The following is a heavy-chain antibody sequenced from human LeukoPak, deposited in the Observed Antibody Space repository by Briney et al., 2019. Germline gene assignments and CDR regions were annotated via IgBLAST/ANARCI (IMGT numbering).Heavy chain of an antibody. D-gene: IGHD5-12*01. CDR1: GFTFSSYW. CDR2: IKQDGSEK. Sequence: GGSLRLSCAASGFTFSSYWMSWVRQAPGKGLEWVANIKQDGSEKYYVDSVKGRFTISRDNAKNSLYLQMNSLRAEDTAVYYCARAVNSGYDHYYFDYWGQGTPVTVSS. CDR3: ARAVNSGYDHYYFDY. V-gene: IGHV3-7*05. J-gene: IGHJ4*02.